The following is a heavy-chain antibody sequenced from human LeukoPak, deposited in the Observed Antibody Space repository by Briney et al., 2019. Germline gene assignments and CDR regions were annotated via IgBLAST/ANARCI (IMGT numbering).Heavy chain of an antibody. D-gene: IGHD3-22*01. Sequence: ASVKVSCKASGYTFTSYGISWVRQAPGQGLEWMGWISAYNGNTNYAQKLQGRVTMTTDTSTSTAHMELRSLRSDDTAVYYCARDVDSSGFWVYWGQGTLVTVSS. CDR1: GYTFTSYG. V-gene: IGHV1-18*01. CDR3: ARDVDSSGFWVY. CDR2: ISAYNGNT. J-gene: IGHJ4*02.